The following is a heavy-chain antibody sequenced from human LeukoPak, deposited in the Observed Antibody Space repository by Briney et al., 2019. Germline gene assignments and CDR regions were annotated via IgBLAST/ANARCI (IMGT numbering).Heavy chain of an antibody. Sequence: ASVKVSCKASGYTFTTYGISWVRQAPGQGLEWMGWINPYNGDTNYAQKLQGRVTMTTDTSTSTAYMELRSLRSEDTAVYYCARTQSSGWYLPFFDYWGQGTLVTVSS. CDR3: ARTQSSGWYLPFFDY. D-gene: IGHD6-19*01. CDR1: GYTFTTYG. V-gene: IGHV1-18*01. J-gene: IGHJ4*02. CDR2: INPYNGDT.